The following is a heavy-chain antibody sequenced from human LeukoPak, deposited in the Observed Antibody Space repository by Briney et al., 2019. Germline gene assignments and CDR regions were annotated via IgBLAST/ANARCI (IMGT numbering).Heavy chain of an antibody. J-gene: IGHJ3*02. CDR1: GYTFTGYY. CDR2: INPNSGGT. D-gene: IGHD1-26*01. CDR3: ARGGRWELPRPYAFDI. V-gene: IGHV1-2*02. Sequence: ASVKVSCKASGYTFTGYYMHWVRQAPGQGLEWMGWINPNSGGTNYAQMLQGRVTMTTDTSTSTAYMELRNLRSDDTAVYYCARGGRWELPRPYAFDIWGQGTMVTVSS.